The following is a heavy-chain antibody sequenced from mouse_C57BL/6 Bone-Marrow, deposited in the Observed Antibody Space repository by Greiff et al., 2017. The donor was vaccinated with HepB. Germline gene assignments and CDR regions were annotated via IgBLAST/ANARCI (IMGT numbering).Heavy chain of an antibody. J-gene: IGHJ3*01. CDR3: ARPDCYGSSRTFAY. D-gene: IGHD1-1*01. CDR2: IYPGDGDT. CDR1: GYAFSSSW. Sequence: VQLQQSGPELVKPGASVKISCKASGYAFSSSWMNWVKQRPGKGLEWIGRIYPGDGDTNYNGKFKGKATLTADKSSSTAYMQLSSLTSEDSAVYFCARPDCYGSSRTFAYWGQGTLVTVSA. V-gene: IGHV1-82*01.